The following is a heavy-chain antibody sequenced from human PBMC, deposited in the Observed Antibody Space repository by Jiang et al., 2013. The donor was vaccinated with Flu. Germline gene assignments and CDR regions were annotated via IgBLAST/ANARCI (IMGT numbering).Heavy chain of an antibody. V-gene: IGHV1-69*01. Sequence: GAEVKKPGSSVKVSCKASGGTFSSYAISWVRQAPGQGLEWMGGIIPIFGTANYAQKFQGRVTITADESTSTAYMELSSLRSEDTAVYYCAREDIYCSGGSCYGYYFDYWGQGTLVTVSS. CDR2: IIPIFGTA. CDR3: AREDIYCSGGSCYGYYFDY. CDR1: GGTFSSYA. J-gene: IGHJ4*02. D-gene: IGHD2-15*01.